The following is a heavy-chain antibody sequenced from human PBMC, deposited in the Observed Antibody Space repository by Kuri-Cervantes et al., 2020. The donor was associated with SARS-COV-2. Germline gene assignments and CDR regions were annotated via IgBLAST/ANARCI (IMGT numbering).Heavy chain of an antibody. CDR2: INHSGST. D-gene: IGHD6-6*01. CDR1: GGSFSGYY. Sequence: GSLRLSCAVYGGSFSGYYWSWIRQPPGKGLEWIGEINHSGSTNYNPSLKSRVTISVDTSKNQFSLKLSSVTAAVTAVYYCARDGRMLRQYSSSLNWFDPWGRGTLVTVSS. CDR3: ARDGRMLRQYSSSLNWFDP. J-gene: IGHJ5*02. V-gene: IGHV4-34*01.